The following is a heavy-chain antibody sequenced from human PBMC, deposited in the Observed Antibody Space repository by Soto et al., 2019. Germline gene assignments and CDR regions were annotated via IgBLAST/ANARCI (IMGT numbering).Heavy chain of an antibody. D-gene: IGHD5-12*01. CDR1: GFPISSGGYS. Sequence: SETLSLTCAVSGFPISSGGYSWSWIRQPPGKGLEWIGYIYHSGSTYYNPSLKSRVTISVDRSKNQFSLKLSSVTAADTAVNYCAKVSGGSQFDNCGEGTLV. V-gene: IGHV4-30-2*01. J-gene: IGHJ4*02. CDR3: AKVSGGSQFDN. CDR2: IYHSGST.